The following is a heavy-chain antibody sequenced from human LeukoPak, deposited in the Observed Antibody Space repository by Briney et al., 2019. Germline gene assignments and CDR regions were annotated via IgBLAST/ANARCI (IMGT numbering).Heavy chain of an antibody. D-gene: IGHD5-18*01. V-gene: IGHV1-69*13. Sequence: ASVKVSCKASGGTFNNYAINWVRQAPGQGLEWMGGIIPIFGSSNYAQKFQGRVTITADESTTTAYMDLSSLRSEDTAVYYCARVTHTELSTWFDPWGQGTLVTVSS. CDR3: ARVTHTELSTWFDP. CDR1: GGTFNNYA. J-gene: IGHJ5*02. CDR2: IIPIFGSS.